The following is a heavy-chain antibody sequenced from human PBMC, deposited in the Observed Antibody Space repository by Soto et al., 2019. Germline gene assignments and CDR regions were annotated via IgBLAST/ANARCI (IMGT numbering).Heavy chain of an antibody. CDR2: ISSSSSTI. D-gene: IGHD6-13*01. CDR3: AREGGSGWYGASYYYYGMDV. V-gene: IGHV3-48*02. CDR1: GFTFSSYS. Sequence: PGGSLRLSCAASGFTFSSYSMNWVRQAPGKGLEWVSYISSSSSTIYYADSVKGRFTISRDNAKNSLYLQMNSLRDEDTAVYYCAREGGSGWYGASYYYYGMDVWGQGTTVTVSS. J-gene: IGHJ6*02.